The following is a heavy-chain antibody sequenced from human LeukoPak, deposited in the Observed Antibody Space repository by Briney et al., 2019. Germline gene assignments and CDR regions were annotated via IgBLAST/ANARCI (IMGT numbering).Heavy chain of an antibody. CDR3: ARGGVMYYDILTGEHYFDY. J-gene: IGHJ4*02. CDR2: INPNSGGT. V-gene: IGHV1-2*02. CDR1: GYTFTGYY. Sequence: ASVKLSCTASGYTFTGYYMHWVRQAPGQGLEWMGWINPNSGGTNYAQKFQGRVTMTRDTSISTAYMELSRLRSDNTAVYYWARGGVMYYDILTGEHYFDYWGQGTLVTVSS. D-gene: IGHD3-9*01.